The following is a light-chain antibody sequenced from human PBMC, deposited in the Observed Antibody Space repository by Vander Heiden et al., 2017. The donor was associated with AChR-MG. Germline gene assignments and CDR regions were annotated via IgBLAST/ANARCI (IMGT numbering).Light chain of an antibody. V-gene: IGLV6-57*03. Sequence: NFMLTQPHSVSESPWKTVTISCTRSSGSIASNYVQWYQQRPGSVPNTLIFEDDERPSGVPDRFSGSIDRSANSASLTISGLKTEDEADYYCQSYDRSTVVFGGGTKLTVL. CDR2: EDD. CDR3: QSYDRSTVV. CDR1: SGSIASNY. J-gene: IGLJ2*01.